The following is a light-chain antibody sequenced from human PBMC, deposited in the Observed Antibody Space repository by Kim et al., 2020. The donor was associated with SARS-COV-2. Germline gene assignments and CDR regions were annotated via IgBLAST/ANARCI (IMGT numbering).Light chain of an antibody. J-gene: IGKJ1*01. CDR3: QQYLKFPPT. V-gene: IGKV4-1*01. CDR1: QSVLHSPNNRDY. Sequence: ATINCKSSQSVLHSPNNRDYIAWYQQKPGQPPKMLIFWASTRESGVPDRFSGSGSGTDFTLTISSLQAEDVAVYYCQQYLKFPPTFGQGTKVDIK. CDR2: WAS.